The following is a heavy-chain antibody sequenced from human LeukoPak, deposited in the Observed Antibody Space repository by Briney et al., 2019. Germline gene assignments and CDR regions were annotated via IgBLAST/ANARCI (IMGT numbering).Heavy chain of an antibody. CDR1: GFTFSSYD. D-gene: IGHD3-22*01. CDR3: ARDSYYYDSSGYSGTDY. Sequence: GGSLRLSCAASGFTFSSYDMHWVRHATGKGLEWVSAIGTAGDTYYPGSVKGRFTISRENAKNSLYLQMNSLRAGDTAVYYCARDSYYYDSSGYSGTDYWGQGTLVTVSS. J-gene: IGHJ4*02. CDR2: IGTAGDT. V-gene: IGHV3-13*01.